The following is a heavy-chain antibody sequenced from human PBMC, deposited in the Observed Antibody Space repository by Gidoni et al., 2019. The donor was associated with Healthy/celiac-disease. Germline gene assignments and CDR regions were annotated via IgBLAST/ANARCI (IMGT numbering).Heavy chain of an antibody. CDR3: ASTQYYYDSSGSHDAFDI. J-gene: IGHJ3*02. V-gene: IGHV3-21*01. D-gene: IGHD3-22*01. CDR2: ISSSSSYI. Sequence: EVQLVESGGGLVKPGGSLRLSCAASGFTFSSYSMNWVRQAPGKGLEWVSSISSSSSYIYYADSVKGRFTISRDNAKNSLYLQMNSLRAEDTAVYYCASTQYYYDSSGSHDAFDIWGQGTMVTVSS. CDR1: GFTFSSYS.